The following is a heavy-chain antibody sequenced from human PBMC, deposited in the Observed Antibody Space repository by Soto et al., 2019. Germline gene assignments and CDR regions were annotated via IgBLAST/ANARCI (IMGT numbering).Heavy chain of an antibody. D-gene: IGHD3-22*01. V-gene: IGHV1-2*02. Sequence: ASVKVSCKASGYTLTGYYMHWVRQAPGQGLEWMGWINPNSGGTNYAQKFQGRVTMTRDTSISTAYMELSRLRSDDTAVYYCARAKYSSGTSGGMGVWGQGTTVTVSS. J-gene: IGHJ6*02. CDR2: INPNSGGT. CDR1: GYTLTGYY. CDR3: ARAKYSSGTSGGMGV.